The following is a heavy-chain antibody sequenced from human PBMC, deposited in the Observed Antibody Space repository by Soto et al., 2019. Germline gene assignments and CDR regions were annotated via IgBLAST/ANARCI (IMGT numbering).Heavy chain of an antibody. CDR3: AKDPYCSDTTTCSTFWFDP. Sequence: EMQLVESGGGLVQPGRSLRLSCAASGFNIDDYGMHWVRQAPGKGLEWVSGISWDSATIGYADSVKGRFTISRDNAKNSLYLHMNSLRPEDTASYYCAKDPYCSDTTTCSTFWFDPWGQGTLVTVSS. V-gene: IGHV3-9*01. D-gene: IGHD2-15*01. CDR1: GFNIDDYG. CDR2: ISWDSATI. J-gene: IGHJ5*02.